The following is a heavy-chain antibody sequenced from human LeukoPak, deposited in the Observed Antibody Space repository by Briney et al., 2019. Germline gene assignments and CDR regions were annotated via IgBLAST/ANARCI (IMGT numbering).Heavy chain of an antibody. D-gene: IGHD1-1*01. J-gene: IGHJ3*02. V-gene: IGHV3-23*01. Sequence: GGSLRLSCAASGFTFGSYAMAWVRRASGKRLEWVSGISAGADVIFYADPVKGRFTISRDNSKNTLYLQMNSLRAEDSAEYYCAKSLLTTATGTGRAFDIWGQGTMVTVSA. CDR2: ISAGADVI. CDR3: AKSLLTTATGTGRAFDI. CDR1: GFTFGSYA.